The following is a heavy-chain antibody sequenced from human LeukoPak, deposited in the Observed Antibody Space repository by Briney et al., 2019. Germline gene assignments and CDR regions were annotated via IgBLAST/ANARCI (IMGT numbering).Heavy chain of an antibody. CDR3: ARESALLNDAFDI. J-gene: IGHJ3*02. Sequence: GGSLRLSCAASGFTFSSYWMHWVRQAPGKGLVWVSRINSDGSSTSYADSVKGRLTISRDNAKNTLYLQMNSLRAEDTAVYYCARESALLNDAFDIWGQGTMVTVSS. CDR1: GFTFSSYW. CDR2: INSDGSST. V-gene: IGHV3-74*01. D-gene: IGHD1-26*01.